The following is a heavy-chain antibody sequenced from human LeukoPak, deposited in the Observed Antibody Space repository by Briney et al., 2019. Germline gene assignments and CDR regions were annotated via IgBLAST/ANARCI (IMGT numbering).Heavy chain of an antibody. Sequence: ASVKVSCKASGYTFTSYGISWVRQAPGQGLEWMGWISAYNGNTNYAQKLQGRVTMTTDTSTSTAYMELRSLRSDDTAVYYCARTAYYDSSGYYSQGYYYYYYYMDVWGKGTTVTVSS. CDR3: ARTAYYDSSGYYSQGYYYYYYYMDV. J-gene: IGHJ6*03. CDR1: GYTFTSYG. CDR2: ISAYNGNT. V-gene: IGHV1-18*01. D-gene: IGHD3-22*01.